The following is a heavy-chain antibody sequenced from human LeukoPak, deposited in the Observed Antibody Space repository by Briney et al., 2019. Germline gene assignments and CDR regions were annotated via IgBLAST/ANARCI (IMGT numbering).Heavy chain of an antibody. CDR1: GGSISSYY. V-gene: IGHV4-59*01. D-gene: IGHD1/OR15-1a*01. J-gene: IGHJ2*01. CDR3: ARGTGGWYFDL. Sequence: SETLSLTCTVSGGSISSYYWSWIRQPPGKGLEWIGYIYYSGSTNYNPSLKSRVTISIDTSKNQFSLKLTSVTAADTAVYYCARGTGGWYFDLWGRGTLVTVSS. CDR2: IYYSGST.